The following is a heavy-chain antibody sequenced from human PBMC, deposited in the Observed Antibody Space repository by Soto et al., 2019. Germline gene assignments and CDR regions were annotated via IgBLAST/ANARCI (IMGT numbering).Heavy chain of an antibody. J-gene: IGHJ4*02. CDR1: GLSFSGYA. CDR3: AKDQRFLESAYFDY. V-gene: IGHV3-30*18. D-gene: IGHD3-3*01. Sequence: QVQLVESGGGVVQPGRSLRLSCVASGLSFSGYAFHWVRQAPGKGLEWVAIIANDGSNKQYADSVKGRFAISRDNSKNAVYLQMDSLRGDDTAVYYCAKDQRFLESAYFDYWGQGTLVTVSS. CDR2: IANDGSNK.